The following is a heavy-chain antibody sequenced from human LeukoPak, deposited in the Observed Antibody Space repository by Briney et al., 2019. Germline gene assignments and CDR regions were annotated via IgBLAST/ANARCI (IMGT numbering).Heavy chain of an antibody. D-gene: IGHD3-16*01. V-gene: IGHV4-31*03. CDR1: GGSISSGGYY. CDR2: IYYSGST. J-gene: IGHJ3*02. Sequence: SETLSLTCTVSGGSISSGGYYWSWIRQHPGEGLEWIGYIYYSGSTYYNPSLKSRVTISVDTSKNQFSLKLSSVTAADTAVYYCARDGGALGAFDIWGQGTMVTVSS. CDR3: ARDGGALGAFDI.